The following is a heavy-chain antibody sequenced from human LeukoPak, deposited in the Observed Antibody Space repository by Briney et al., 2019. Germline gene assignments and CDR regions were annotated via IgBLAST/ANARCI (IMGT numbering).Heavy chain of an antibody. D-gene: IGHD3-9*01. CDR2: IYSGGST. CDR3: ARGGDLTGYSDY. CDR1: GFTVSSNY. J-gene: IGHJ4*02. Sequence: PGGSLRLSRAASGFTVSSNYMSWVRQAPGKGLEWVSVIYSGGSTYYADSVKGRFTISRDNSKNTLYLQMNSLRAEDTAVYYCARGGDLTGYSDYWGQGTLVTVSS. V-gene: IGHV3-66*01.